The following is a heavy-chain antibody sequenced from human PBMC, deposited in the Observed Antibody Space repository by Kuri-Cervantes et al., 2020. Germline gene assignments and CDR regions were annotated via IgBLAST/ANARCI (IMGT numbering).Heavy chain of an antibody. CDR1: GYNFNVYW. D-gene: IGHD5-24*01. CDR3: ARGGRDGYNSFDY. Sequence: GESLKISCKGSGYNFNVYWIGWVRQMPGKGLEWMGIIYPGDSDTRYSPSFQGQVTISADKSISTAYLQWSSLKASDTAMYYCARGGRDGYNSFDYWGQGTLVTVSS. CDR2: IYPGDSDT. V-gene: IGHV5-51*01. J-gene: IGHJ4*02.